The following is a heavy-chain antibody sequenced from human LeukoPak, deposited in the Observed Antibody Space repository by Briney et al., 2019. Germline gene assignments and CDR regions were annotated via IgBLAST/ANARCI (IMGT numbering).Heavy chain of an antibody. CDR3: AKAEGYDILTGLDY. CDR2: IGASGGST. D-gene: IGHD3-9*01. V-gene: IGHV3-23*01. CDR1: GFTFSSYA. Sequence: GGSLRLSCATSGFTFSSYAMSWVRQAPGKGLEWVSGIGASGGSTYYADSVKGRFPISRDNSKNTLYLQMNSLRTEDTAVYYCAKAEGYDILTGLDYWGQGTLVTVSS. J-gene: IGHJ4*02.